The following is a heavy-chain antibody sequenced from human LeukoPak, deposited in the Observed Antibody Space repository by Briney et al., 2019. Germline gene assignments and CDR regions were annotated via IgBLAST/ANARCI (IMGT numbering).Heavy chain of an antibody. Sequence: PSETLSLTCAVYGWSFNDYYWNWIRQPPGKGLEWIGEINARGDTNYNPSLKSRVTISVDTSKNQFSLKLSSVTAADTAVYYCASPPGLAVALEWGQGTLVTVSS. CDR1: GWSFNDYY. J-gene: IGHJ4*02. CDR2: INARGDT. CDR3: ASPPGLAVALE. D-gene: IGHD6-19*01. V-gene: IGHV4-34*01.